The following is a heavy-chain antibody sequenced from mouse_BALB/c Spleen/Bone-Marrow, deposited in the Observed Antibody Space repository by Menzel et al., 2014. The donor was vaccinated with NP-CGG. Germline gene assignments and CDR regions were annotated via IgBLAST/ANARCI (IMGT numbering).Heavy chain of an antibody. CDR3: TRDQRYGNYIYAMDY. CDR2: ISTGGSYT. CDR1: GFTFSSYT. J-gene: IGHJ4*01. V-gene: IGHV5-6-4*01. D-gene: IGHD2-10*02. Sequence: EVQLVESGGGLVKPGGSLKLSCAASGFTFSSYTMSWVRQTPEKGLEWVATISTGGSYTDYPDSVKGRFTISRDNAKNTLYLQMSSLKSEDTALYYCTRDQRYGNYIYAMDYWGQGTSVTVSS.